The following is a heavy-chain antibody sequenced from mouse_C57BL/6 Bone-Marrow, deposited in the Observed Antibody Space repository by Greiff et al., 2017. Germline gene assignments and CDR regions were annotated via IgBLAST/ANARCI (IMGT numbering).Heavy chain of an antibody. CDR2: IDPSDSYT. D-gene: IGHD3-2*01. CDR3: AREGFRQEAYFDY. CDR1: GYTFTSYW. Sequence: VQLQQSGAELVKPGASVKLSCKASGYTFTSYWMQWVKQRPGQGLEWIGEIDPSDSYTNYNQKFKGKATLTVDTSSSTAYMQLSSLTSEDSAVYYCAREGFRQEAYFDYWGQGTTLTVSS. V-gene: IGHV1-50*01. J-gene: IGHJ2*01.